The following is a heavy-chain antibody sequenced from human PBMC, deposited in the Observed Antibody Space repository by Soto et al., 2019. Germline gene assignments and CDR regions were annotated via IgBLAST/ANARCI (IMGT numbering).Heavy chain of an antibody. D-gene: IGHD6-19*01. CDR1: GYSFTSYW. CDR3: ALRGAAQWLKF. V-gene: IGHV5-51*03. Sequence: EVQLVQSGAEVKKPGESLKISCKGSGYSFTSYWIGWVRQVPGKGLEWMGIIYTGDSDTRYSPAFQGQVTISADKSISTACLKGSSLEASDTAIYYCALRGAAQWLKFWGQGTLVTVSS. CDR2: IYTGDSDT. J-gene: IGHJ4*02.